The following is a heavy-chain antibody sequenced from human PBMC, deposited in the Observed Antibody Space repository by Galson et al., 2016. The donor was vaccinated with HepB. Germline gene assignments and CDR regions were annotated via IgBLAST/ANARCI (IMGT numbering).Heavy chain of an antibody. J-gene: IGHJ4*02. CDR3: VRDRPSYYDVLTGYPGGTQMDH. CDR2: ISAYNSES. V-gene: IGHV1-18*01. D-gene: IGHD3-9*01. Sequence: SVKVSCKASGYTFSNYGISWVRRASGQGLEWMGWISAYNSESHYAEKFRGRVTMAIETSKSAAYMELTSLNSDDTGVYYCVRDRPSYYDVLTGYPGGTQMDHWGQGTLVTVSS. CDR1: GYTFSNYG.